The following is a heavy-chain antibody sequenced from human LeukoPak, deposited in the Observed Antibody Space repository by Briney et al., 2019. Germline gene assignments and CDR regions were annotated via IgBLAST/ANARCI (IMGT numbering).Heavy chain of an antibody. V-gene: IGHV3-23*01. J-gene: IGHJ4*02. CDR3: AKVSYSYYYDSSGTRGYFDY. D-gene: IGHD3-22*01. CDR2: ISGSGGST. Sequence: PGGSLRLSCAASGFTFSSYAMSWVRQAPGKGLEWVSAISGSGGSTYYADSVKGRFTISRDISKNTLYLQMNSLRAEDTAVYYCAKVSYSYYYDSSGTRGYFDYWGQGTLVTVSS. CDR1: GFTFSSYA.